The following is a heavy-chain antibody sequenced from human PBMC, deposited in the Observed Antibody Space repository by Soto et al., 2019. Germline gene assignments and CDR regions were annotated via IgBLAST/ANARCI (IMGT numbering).Heavy chain of an antibody. CDR3: ARERVMITFGGVIVFRYFDY. CDR2: MNPNSGNT. D-gene: IGHD3-16*02. Sequence: EASVKVSCKASGYTFTSYDINWVRQATGQGLEWMGWMNPNSGNTGYAQKFQGRVTMTRNTSISTAYMELSSLRSEDTAVYYCARERVMITFGGVIVFRYFDYWGQGTLVTVSS. V-gene: IGHV1-8*01. J-gene: IGHJ4*02. CDR1: GYTFTSYD.